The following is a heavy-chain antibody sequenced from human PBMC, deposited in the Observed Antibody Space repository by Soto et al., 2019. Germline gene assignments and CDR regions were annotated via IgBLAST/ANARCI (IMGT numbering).Heavy chain of an antibody. CDR1: GGSISSGGYY. J-gene: IGHJ3*02. D-gene: IGHD3-22*01. CDR2: IYYSGST. V-gene: IGHV4-31*03. Sequence: QVQLQESGPGLVKPSQTLSLTCTVSGGSISSGGYYWSWIRQHPGKGLEWIGYIYYSGSTYYNPSLKSRVTISVDTSKNQFSLKLSSVTAADTAVYYCARDSSGYYPPDVFDIWGQGTMVTVSS. CDR3: ARDSSGYYPPDVFDI.